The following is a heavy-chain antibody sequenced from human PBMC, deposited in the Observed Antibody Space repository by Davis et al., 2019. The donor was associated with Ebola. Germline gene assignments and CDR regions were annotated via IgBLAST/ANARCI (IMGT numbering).Heavy chain of an antibody. D-gene: IGHD3-22*01. CDR2: ISSSGSTI. J-gene: IGHJ4*02. CDR1: GFTFSSYE. V-gene: IGHV3-48*03. Sequence: PGGSLRLSCAASGFTFSSYEMNWVRQAPGKGLEWVSYISSSGSTIYYADSVKGRFTISRDNAKNSLYLQMNSLRAEDTAVYYCARAKQPTYYYDSSLFYWGQGTLVTVSS. CDR3: ARAKQPTYYYDSSLFY.